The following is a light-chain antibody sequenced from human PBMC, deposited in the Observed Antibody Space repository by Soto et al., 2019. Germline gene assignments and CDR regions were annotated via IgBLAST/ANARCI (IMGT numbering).Light chain of an antibody. CDR2: AAS. CDR3: QQYYSYPIT. V-gene: IGKV1-8*01. J-gene: IGKJ5*01. Sequence: AIRMTQSPSSPSASTGDRVTITCRASQGISSYLAWYQQKPGKAPKLLIYAASTLQSGVPSRFSGSGSGTDFTLTISCPQSEDFATYYCQQYYSYPITFGQGTRLEIK. CDR1: QGISSY.